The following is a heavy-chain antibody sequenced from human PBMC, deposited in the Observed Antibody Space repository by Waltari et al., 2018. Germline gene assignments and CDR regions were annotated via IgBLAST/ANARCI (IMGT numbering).Heavy chain of an antibody. Sequence: EVQLVESGGGLIQPGGSLRLSCAASGFTVSRHYMSWVRQAPGKGLEWVSVIYSGGSTYYADSVKGRFTISRDNSKNTLYLQMNSLRAEDTAVYYCARGDWNGYYYGMDVWGQGTTVTVSS. V-gene: IGHV3-53*01. CDR3: ARGDWNGYYYGMDV. D-gene: IGHD1-1*01. CDR2: IYSGGST. J-gene: IGHJ6*02. CDR1: GFTVSRHY.